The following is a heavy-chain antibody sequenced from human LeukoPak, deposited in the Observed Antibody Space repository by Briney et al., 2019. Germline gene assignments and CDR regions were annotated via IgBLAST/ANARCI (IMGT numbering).Heavy chain of an antibody. V-gene: IGHV3-33*01. Sequence: GGSLRLSCAASGFTFSSYGMHWVRQTPGKGLEWVAVIWYDGSNKYYADSVKGRFTISRDNSKNTLYLQMNSLRAEDTAVYYCATDPGGDIVGATMYYFDYWGQGTLVNVSS. CDR3: ATDPGGDIVGATMYYFDY. J-gene: IGHJ4*02. CDR1: GFTFSSYG. D-gene: IGHD1-26*01. CDR2: IWYDGSNK.